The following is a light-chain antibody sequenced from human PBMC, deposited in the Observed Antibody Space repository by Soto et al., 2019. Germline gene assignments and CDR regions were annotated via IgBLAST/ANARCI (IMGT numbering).Light chain of an antibody. Sequence: IWITNSPASMAVSLVEVSTINFKSIQSVLYSSNNKNYLAWYQQKPGQPPKLLIYWASTRESGVPDRFSGSGSGTDFTLTISSLHPEDFAVYLCPQVNNYTITFGQGTRLEIK. J-gene: IGKJ5*01. V-gene: IGKV4-1*01. CDR3: PQVNNYTIT. CDR1: QSVLYSSNNKNY. CDR2: WAS.